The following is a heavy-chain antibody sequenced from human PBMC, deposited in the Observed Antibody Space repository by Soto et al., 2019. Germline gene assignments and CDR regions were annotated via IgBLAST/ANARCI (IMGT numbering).Heavy chain of an antibody. CDR2: IYTSGST. V-gene: IGHV4-4*07. D-gene: IGHD3-22*01. CDR1: GGSISSYY. J-gene: IGHJ6*02. Sequence: SETLSLTCTVSGGSISSYYWSWIRQPAGKGLEWIGRIYTSGSTNYNPSLKGRVTMSVDTSKNQFSLKLSSVTAADTAVYYCARDPREIGDYYDPQNYYYYGMDVWGQGTTVTVSS. CDR3: ARDPREIGDYYDPQNYYYYGMDV.